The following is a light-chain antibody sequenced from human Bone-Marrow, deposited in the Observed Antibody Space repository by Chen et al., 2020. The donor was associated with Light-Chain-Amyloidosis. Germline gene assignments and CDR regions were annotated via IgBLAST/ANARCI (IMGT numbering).Light chain of an antibody. J-gene: IGLJ3*02. V-gene: IGLV3-21*02. Sequence: SYVLTQPSSVSVSPGQADTIACGGNNIGSTSVHWYQQTPGQAPLLVVYDDSDRPSGIPERLSGSNSGNTATLTISRVEAGDEADYYCQVWDRSSERPVFGGGTKLTVL. CDR2: DDS. CDR3: QVWDRSSERPV. CDR1: NIGSTS.